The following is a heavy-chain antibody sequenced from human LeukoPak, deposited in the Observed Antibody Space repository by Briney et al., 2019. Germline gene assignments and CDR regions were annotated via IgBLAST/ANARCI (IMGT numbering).Heavy chain of an antibody. J-gene: IGHJ4*02. CDR3: VRGRPY. Sequence: PGGSLRLSCAVSGFTFSSYWINWVCQAPGKGPEWVASINQDGSDHYYVDSVKGRFTISRDNAKDSLYLQMSSLRVEDTAVYYCVRGRPYWGQGTLVTVSS. CDR2: INQDGSDH. CDR1: GFTFSSYW. V-gene: IGHV3-7*05.